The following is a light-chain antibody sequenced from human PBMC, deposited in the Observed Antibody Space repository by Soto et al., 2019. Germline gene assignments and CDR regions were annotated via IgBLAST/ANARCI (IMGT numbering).Light chain of an antibody. CDR3: QSYDSSLSVV. V-gene: IGLV1-40*01. CDR1: SSNIGAGYD. J-gene: IGLJ2*01. Sequence: QSVLAQPPSVSWAPGQRVTISGTGSSSNIGAGYDVHWYQQPPGTAPKLLIYGNSNRPSGVPDRFSGSKSGTSASLAITGLQAEDEADYYCQSYDSSLSVVFGGGTKVTVL. CDR2: GNS.